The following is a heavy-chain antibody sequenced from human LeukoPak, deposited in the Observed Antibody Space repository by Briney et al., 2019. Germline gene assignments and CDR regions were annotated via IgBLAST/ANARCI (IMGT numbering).Heavy chain of an antibody. CDR2: ISYDGSNK. Sequence: GGSLRLSCAASGFTFSSYAMHWVRQAPGKGLEWVAVISYDGSNKYYADSVKGRFTISRDNSKNTLCLQTNSLRAEDTAVYYCARDPRRVYYYYGMDVWGQGTTVTVSS. CDR1: GFTFSSYA. CDR3: ARDPRRVYYYYGMDV. V-gene: IGHV3-30-3*01. J-gene: IGHJ6*02.